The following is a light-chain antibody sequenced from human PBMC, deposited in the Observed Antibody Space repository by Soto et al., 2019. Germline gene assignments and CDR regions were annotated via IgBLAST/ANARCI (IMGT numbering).Light chain of an antibody. J-gene: IGLJ2*01. CDR3: CSYTSSSTRV. CDR2: DVS. CDR1: SSDVGGYNY. Sequence: QSALTQPASVSGSPGQSITISCTGTSSDVGGYNYVCWYQQHPGKAPKLMIYDVSNRPSGVSNRFSGSKSGNTASLTISGLQAEDEADYYCCSYTSSSTRVFGGGTKLTVL. V-gene: IGLV2-14*01.